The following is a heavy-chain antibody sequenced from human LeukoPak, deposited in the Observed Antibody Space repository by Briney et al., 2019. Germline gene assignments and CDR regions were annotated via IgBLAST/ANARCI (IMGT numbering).Heavy chain of an antibody. D-gene: IGHD3-10*01. CDR1: GFTFSSYG. CDR2: IRYDGSNK. J-gene: IGHJ4*02. CDR3: ARAIRYGSGSYNRKMAFYCDF. Sequence: GGSLRLSCAASGFTFSSYGMHWVRQAPGKGLEWVAFIRYDGSNKYYADSVKGRFIVSRDNAKSSLYLQMNSLRDEDTAVYYCARAIRYGSGSYNRKMAFYCDFWGQGTLVPVSS. V-gene: IGHV3-30*02.